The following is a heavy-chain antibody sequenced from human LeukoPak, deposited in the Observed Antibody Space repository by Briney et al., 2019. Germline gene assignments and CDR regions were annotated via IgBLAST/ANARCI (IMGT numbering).Heavy chain of an antibody. CDR3: ARKEEDYGGNSHFQH. V-gene: IGHV5-51*01. J-gene: IGHJ1*01. CDR1: GYIFTHYW. CDR2: IYPGDSDT. D-gene: IGHD4-23*01. Sequence: TGESLKVSCQVSGYIFTHYWIGWVRQMPGKGLEWMGIIYPGDSDTRYSPSFQGQVTISADKSISTAYLQWSSLKASDTAMYYCARKEEDYGGNSHFQHWGQGTLVTVSS.